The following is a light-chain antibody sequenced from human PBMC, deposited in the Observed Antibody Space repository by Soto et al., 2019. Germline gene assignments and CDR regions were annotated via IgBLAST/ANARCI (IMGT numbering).Light chain of an antibody. J-gene: IGKJ4*01. Sequence: EIVLTQSPGTLSLSPGERATLSCRASQSLTNNYLAWYQQKPGQAPRLLIYAASSRATGIPDRFSGSGSETDFTLTISRLEPEDFAVYYCQQYGSSLPGTFVGGTNVEIK. CDR2: AAS. CDR3: QQYGSSLPGT. V-gene: IGKV3-20*01. CDR1: QSLTNNY.